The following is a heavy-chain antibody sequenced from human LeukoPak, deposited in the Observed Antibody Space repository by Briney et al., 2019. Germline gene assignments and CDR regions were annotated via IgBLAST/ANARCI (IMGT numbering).Heavy chain of an antibody. J-gene: IGHJ5*02. CDR3: ARTAYSSGWYWDWFDP. V-gene: IGHV4-31*03. CDR1: GGSISSGSYY. D-gene: IGHD6-19*01. Sequence: SQTLSLTCTVSGGSISSGSYYWSWIRQHPGKGLEWIRFIYYTGSTYYNPSLKSRVTISVDTSKNQFSLKLSSVTAADTAVYYCARTAYSSGWYWDWFDPWGQGTLVTVSS. CDR2: IYYTGST.